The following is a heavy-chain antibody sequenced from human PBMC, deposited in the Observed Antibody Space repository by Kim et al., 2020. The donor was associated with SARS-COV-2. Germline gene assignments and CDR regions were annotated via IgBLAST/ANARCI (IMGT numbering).Heavy chain of an antibody. J-gene: IGHJ6*02. Sequence: GGSLRLSCAASGFTFSNYGMHWVRQAPGKGLEWVAAIWHDGSNKYYVDFVKGRFTISRDNSKNTLYLQMNSLRAEDTAVYYCARDLNLSAMDVWGQGTTVTLSS. CDR1: GFTFSNYG. CDR3: ARDLNLSAMDV. CDR2: IWHDGSNK. V-gene: IGHV3-33*01.